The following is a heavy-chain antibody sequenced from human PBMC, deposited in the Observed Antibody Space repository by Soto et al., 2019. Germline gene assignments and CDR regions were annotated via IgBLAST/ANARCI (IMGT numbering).Heavy chain of an antibody. CDR1: GGTFSSYA. V-gene: IGHV1-69*13. D-gene: IGHD3-22*01. CDR2: IIPIFGTA. CDR3: ARVPRRHYDSSGYYYDY. J-gene: IGHJ4*02. Sequence: SVKVSCKASGGTFSSYAISWVRQAPGQGLEWMGGIIPIFGTANYAQKFQGRVTITADESTSTAYMELSSLRSEDTAVYYCARVPRRHYDSSGYYYDYWGQGTLVTVSS.